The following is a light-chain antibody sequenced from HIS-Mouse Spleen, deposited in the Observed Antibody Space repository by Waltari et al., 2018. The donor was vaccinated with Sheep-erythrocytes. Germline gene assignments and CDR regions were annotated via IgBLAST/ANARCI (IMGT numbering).Light chain of an antibody. Sequence: QSALTQPASLFGSPGQSSTTSSTGTSSDFGSYTLVSWYQQHPGKAPKLMIYECSKRPSGVSNRFSGSKSGNTASLTISGLQAEDEADYYCCSYAGSSTPWVFGGGTKLTVL. V-gene: IGLV2-23*01. CDR2: ECS. CDR1: SSDFGSYTL. J-gene: IGLJ3*02. CDR3: CSYAGSSTPWV.